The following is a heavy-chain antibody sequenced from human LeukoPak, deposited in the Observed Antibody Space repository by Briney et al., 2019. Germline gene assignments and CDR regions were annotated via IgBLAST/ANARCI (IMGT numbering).Heavy chain of an antibody. J-gene: IGHJ3*01. D-gene: IGHD3-9*01. CDR1: GFTFSGYS. CDR3: TRDIDDVLTGDDAFDV. V-gene: IGHV3-21*03. CDR2: ITSSGSSM. Sequence: GGSLRLSCAGSGFTFSGYSLNWVRQAPGKGLERVLSITSSGSSMYYADSVKGRFTISRDNAESSVYLQMNSLRVDDTGLYYCTRDIDDVLTGDDAFDVWGQGTVVTVSS.